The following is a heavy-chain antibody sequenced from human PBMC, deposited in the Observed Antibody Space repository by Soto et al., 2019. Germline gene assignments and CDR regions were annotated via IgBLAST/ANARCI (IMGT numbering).Heavy chain of an antibody. J-gene: IGHJ5*02. CDR2: IDPSDSYT. D-gene: IGHD2-2*02. Sequence: GSLKISWKGSGYSFTSYWNSWVRQIPGKGLEWMGRIDPSDSYTNYRPSFQGHVTISADKSISTAYLQWSSLKASDTAMYYCARLPEVYCSSTSCYNNWFDPWGQGTLVTVS. CDR3: ARLPEVYCSSTSCYNNWFDP. CDR1: GYSFTSYW. V-gene: IGHV5-10-1*01.